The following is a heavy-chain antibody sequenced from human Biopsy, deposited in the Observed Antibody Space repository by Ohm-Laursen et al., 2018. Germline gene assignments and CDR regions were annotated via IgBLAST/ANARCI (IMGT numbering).Heavy chain of an antibody. CDR1: GVSITAYY. CDR2: ISYTGYT. D-gene: IGHD4-23*01. CDR3: ARGSNDFGGLYFPR. J-gene: IGHJ4*02. Sequence: SDTLSLTCTVSGVSITAYYWSWIRQPPGKGLEWIGHISYTGYTSYNASLKSRVTISVDTSRNHFSLRLSSLTAADTAVYYCARGSNDFGGLYFPRWGQGTLLTVSS. V-gene: IGHV4-59*13.